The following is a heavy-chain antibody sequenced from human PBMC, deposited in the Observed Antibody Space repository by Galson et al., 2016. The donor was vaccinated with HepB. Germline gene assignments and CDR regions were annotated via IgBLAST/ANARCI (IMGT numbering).Heavy chain of an antibody. V-gene: IGHV1-18*04. CDR3: AREASSGWYGADY. Sequence: SVKVSCKASGYTFTSYGISWVRQAPGQGLEWLGWISAYNGNTKYSRKLQGRGTMTTDASTSTAYMELRSLRSDDTAVYYCAREASSGWYGADYWGQGTLVTVSS. CDR2: ISAYNGNT. D-gene: IGHD6-19*01. J-gene: IGHJ4*02. CDR1: GYTFTSYG.